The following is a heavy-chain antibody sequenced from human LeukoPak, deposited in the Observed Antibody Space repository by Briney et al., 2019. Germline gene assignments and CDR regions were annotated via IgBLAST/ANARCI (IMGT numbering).Heavy chain of an antibody. J-gene: IGHJ6*02. D-gene: IGHD1-26*01. Sequence: PGGSLRLSCAASGFTFDDYAMHWVRQAPGKGLEWVAVISYDGSNKYYADSVKGRFTISRDNSKNTLYLQMNSLRAEDTAVYYCAKEAGQRFSGSYYYYYGMDVWGQGTTVTVSS. CDR1: GFTFDDYA. CDR2: ISYDGSNK. CDR3: AKEAGQRFSGSYYYYYGMDV. V-gene: IGHV3-30*18.